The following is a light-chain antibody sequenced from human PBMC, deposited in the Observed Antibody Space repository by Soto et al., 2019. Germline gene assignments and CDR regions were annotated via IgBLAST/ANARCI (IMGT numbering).Light chain of an antibody. CDR3: QQYNSYPTT. Sequence: DIQMTQSPSTLSASVGDRVTITCRASQSISSWLAWYQQKPGKAPKLLIYKASSLESGVPSRFSGSGSGTEFTLTIISLQPDDFATYYCQQYNSYPTTFGQGTKVEIK. CDR1: QSISSW. CDR2: KAS. J-gene: IGKJ1*01. V-gene: IGKV1-5*03.